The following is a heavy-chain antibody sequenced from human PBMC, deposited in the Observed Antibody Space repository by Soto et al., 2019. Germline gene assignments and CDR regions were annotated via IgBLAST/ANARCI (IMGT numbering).Heavy chain of an antibody. CDR2: IYYNGST. V-gene: IGHV4-31*11. Sequence: QVQLQESGAGLMKPSQTLSLTCAVSGGSISGGGYYWSWIRQHPGKGLEWIGYIYYNGSTYYNPSLKSRVTISVDTSKNQFSLQLSFVTAADTAVYYCARDNFLYDSSGYFHDAFDIWGQGTMVTVSS. CDR3: ARDNFLYDSSGYFHDAFDI. J-gene: IGHJ3*02. D-gene: IGHD3-22*01. CDR1: GGSISGGGYY.